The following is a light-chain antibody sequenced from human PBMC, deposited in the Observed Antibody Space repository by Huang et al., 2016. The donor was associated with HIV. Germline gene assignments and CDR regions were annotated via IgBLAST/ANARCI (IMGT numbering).Light chain of an antibody. CDR1: QGISNS. CDR2: AAS. J-gene: IGKJ4*01. V-gene: IGKV1-27*01. Sequence: DIQMTQSPSSLSASVGDRVTITCRASQGISNSLAWYQQKPGKCPRLLIYAASTLQSGVPSRFSGSRSGRDFSLTIGSLQPEDVATYYCQKYDSAPLTFGGGTKVEI. CDR3: QKYDSAPLT.